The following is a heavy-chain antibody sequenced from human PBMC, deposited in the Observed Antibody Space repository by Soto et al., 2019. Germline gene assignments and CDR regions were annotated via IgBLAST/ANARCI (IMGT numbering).Heavy chain of an antibody. D-gene: IGHD2-21*01. CDR3: SADRPHIGVGLWV. CDR2: IVVASGQT. J-gene: IGHJ6*04. Sequence: GASVKVSCKASGSGFISSGIQWVRQAHGQRLEWIGWIVVASGQTNYAQNFRGRVAITRDTSTATAYIELTGLTSEDTAVYFCSADRPHIGVGLWVWGEAITVTVSS. V-gene: IGHV1-58*02. CDR1: GSGFISSG.